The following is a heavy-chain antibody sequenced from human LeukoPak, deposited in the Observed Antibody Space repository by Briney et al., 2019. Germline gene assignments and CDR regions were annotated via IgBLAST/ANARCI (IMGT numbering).Heavy chain of an antibody. CDR3: ARERRVPFDIVVVPAAIYWFDP. J-gene: IGHJ5*02. CDR2: MNPNSGNT. V-gene: IGHV1-8*01. Sequence: GASVKVSCKASGYTFTSYDINWVRQATGQGLEWMGWMNPNSGNTGYAQKFQGRVTMTRNTSISTAYMELSSLRSEDTAVYYCARERRVPFDIVVVPAAIYWFDPWGQGTLVTVSS. CDR1: GYTFTSYD. D-gene: IGHD2-2*01.